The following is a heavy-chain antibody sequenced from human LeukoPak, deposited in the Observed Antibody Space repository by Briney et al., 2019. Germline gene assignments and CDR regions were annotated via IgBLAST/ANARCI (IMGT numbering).Heavy chain of an antibody. CDR2: IYSGGST. D-gene: IGHD3-3*01. Sequence: SGGSLRLSCAASGFTVSSNYMSWVRQAPGKGLEWVSVIYSGGSTYYADSVKGRLTISRDNSKNTLYLQMNSLRAEDTAVYYCAKDRSTIRAFDIWGQGTMVTVSS. CDR1: GFTVSSNY. V-gene: IGHV3-53*01. CDR3: AKDRSTIRAFDI. J-gene: IGHJ3*02.